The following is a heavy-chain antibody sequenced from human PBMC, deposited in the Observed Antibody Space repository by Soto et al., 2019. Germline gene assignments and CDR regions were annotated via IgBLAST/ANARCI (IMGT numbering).Heavy chain of an antibody. CDR1: GYTFTNFA. CDR2: INAGNGNT. Sequence: QVQLVQSGAEVKKPGASVKVSCKASGYTFTNFAMHWVRQAPEQRLEWMGWINAGNGNTKYSQKFQDRVTITRDTSASTAYMELSSLRSEDTAVYYCAKGGNIAVVVADYGMDVWGQGTTVTVSS. D-gene: IGHD2-15*01. V-gene: IGHV1-3*01. J-gene: IGHJ6*02. CDR3: AKGGNIAVVVADYGMDV.